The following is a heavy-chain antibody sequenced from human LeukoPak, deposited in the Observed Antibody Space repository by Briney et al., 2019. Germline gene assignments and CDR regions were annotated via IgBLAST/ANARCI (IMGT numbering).Heavy chain of an antibody. CDR3: ARRGGSGWDTFDY. D-gene: IGHD6-19*01. CDR1: GGSISSSSYY. V-gene: IGHV4-39*01. J-gene: IGHJ4*02. CDR2: IYYSGST. Sequence: PSETLSLTCTVSGGSISSSSYYWGWIRQPPGKGLEWIGSIYYSGSTYYNPSLKSRVTISVDTSKNQFFLKLSSVTAADTAVYYCARRGGSGWDTFDYWGQGTLVTVSS.